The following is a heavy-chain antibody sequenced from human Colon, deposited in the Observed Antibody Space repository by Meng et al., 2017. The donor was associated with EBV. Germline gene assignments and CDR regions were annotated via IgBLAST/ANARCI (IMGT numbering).Heavy chain of an antibody. CDR3: ARVTGKIYYDGSGYPEAFDY. CDR2: IYYSGSR. CDR1: GVSITSTVSC. V-gene: IGHV4-30-4*01. J-gene: IGHJ4*02. D-gene: IGHD3-22*01. Sequence: QTQLQGSGPGLVQPSQACFLPVSLSGVSITSTVSCGSCARQPPGKGLDRTGYIYYSGSRYYNPSLKRRVTISVDTSKNQFSLKLSSVTAADTAVYYCARVTGKIYYDGSGYPEAFDYWGQGTLVTVSS.